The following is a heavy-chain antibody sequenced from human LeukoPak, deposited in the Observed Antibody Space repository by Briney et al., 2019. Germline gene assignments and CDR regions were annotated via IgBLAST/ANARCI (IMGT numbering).Heavy chain of an antibody. J-gene: IGHJ4*02. CDR2: ISYDGSNK. V-gene: IGHV3-30*14. CDR3: ARDINLRGYTYGYLD. Sequence: GGSLRLSCAASGFTFSSYAMHWVRQAPGKGLEWVAVISYDGSNKYYADSVKGRFTIARDNSRNTLYLQMNSLRAEDTAVYYCARDINLRGYTYGYLDWGQGTLVTVSS. CDR1: GFTFSSYA. D-gene: IGHD5-12*01.